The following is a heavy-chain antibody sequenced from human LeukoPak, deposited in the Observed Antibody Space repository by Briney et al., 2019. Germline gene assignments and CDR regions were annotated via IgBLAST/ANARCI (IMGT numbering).Heavy chain of an antibody. D-gene: IGHD3-3*02. CDR2: ISYDGSNK. CDR1: GFTFSSYA. Sequence: PGRSLRLSCAASGFTFSSYAMHWVRQAPGKGLEWVAVISYDGSNKYYADSVKGRFTISRDNSKNTLYLQMNSLRAEDTAVYYCARVLAYSPPDIWGQGIMVTVSS. V-gene: IGHV3-30-3*01. J-gene: IGHJ3*02. CDR3: ARVLAYSPPDI.